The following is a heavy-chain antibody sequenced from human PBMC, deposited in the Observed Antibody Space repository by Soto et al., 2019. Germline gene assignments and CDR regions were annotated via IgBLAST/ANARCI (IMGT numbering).Heavy chain of an antibody. Sequence: SETLYLTCTVSGGSISSYYWSWIRQPPGKGLEWIGYIYYSGSTNYNPSLKSRVTISVDTSKNQFSLKLSSVTAADTAVYYCARGGVAVAGFDYWGQGTLVTVSS. V-gene: IGHV4-59*01. CDR3: ARGGVAVAGFDY. D-gene: IGHD6-19*01. CDR1: GGSISSYY. CDR2: IYYSGST. J-gene: IGHJ4*02.